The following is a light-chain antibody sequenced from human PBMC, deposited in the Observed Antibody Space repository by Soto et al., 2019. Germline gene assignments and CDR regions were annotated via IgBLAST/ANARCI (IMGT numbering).Light chain of an antibody. CDR3: SSYTVSTTRV. J-gene: IGLJ2*01. Sequence: QSALTQPASVSGSPGQSITISCTGTSADVGGYAYVSWYQKYPGKAPKLVISEVSNRPSGVSHRFSGSKSGNTASLTISGLQAEDEADYYCSSYTVSTTRVFGGGTKLTVL. CDR2: EVS. V-gene: IGLV2-14*01. CDR1: SADVGGYAY.